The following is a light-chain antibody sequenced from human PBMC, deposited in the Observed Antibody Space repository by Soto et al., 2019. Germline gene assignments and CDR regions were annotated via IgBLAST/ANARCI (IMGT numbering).Light chain of an antibody. V-gene: IGKV3-20*01. Sequence: EIVLTQSPDTLSLSPGERATLSCMSSQSVTSNYLAWYQQKPGQAPRLIIFGASIRVKGIPDRFIGSGSGTDFTLTISRLEPEDFAVYYCQHYVTSLTTFGQGTKVDIK. CDR1: QSVTSNY. CDR3: QHYVTSLTT. CDR2: GAS. J-gene: IGKJ1*01.